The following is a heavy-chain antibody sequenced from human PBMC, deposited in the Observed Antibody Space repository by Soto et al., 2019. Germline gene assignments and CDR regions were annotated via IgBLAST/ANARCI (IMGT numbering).Heavy chain of an antibody. CDR1: GGSISSGDFY. CDR3: ARGAYSESSAFPPGE. CDR2: IYYSGTT. D-gene: IGHD3-22*01. V-gene: IGHV4-30-4*01. J-gene: IGHJ1*01. Sequence: QVQLQESGPGLEKPSQTLSLTCTVSGGSISSGDFYWSWVRQPPGKGLEWIGYIYYSGTTYYNPSLKSRVTISVDTSKNQFSLKLNSVTAADTAVYYCARGAYSESSAFPPGEWGQGTLVTVAS.